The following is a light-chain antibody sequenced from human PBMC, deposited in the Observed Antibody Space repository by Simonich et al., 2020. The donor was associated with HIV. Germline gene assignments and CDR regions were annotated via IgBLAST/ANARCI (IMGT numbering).Light chain of an antibody. J-gene: IGLJ2*01. CDR1: SSDVGRYKL. CDR3: CSYAGTTFVV. V-gene: IGLV2-23*01. Sequence: QSALTQPASVSGSPGQSITISCTGTSSDVGRYKLVSWYQQHPGKAPKLMIYEGSKRPAGVSNRFSGSKSGNTASLTISGLQAEDEADYYCCSYAGTTFVVFGGGTKLTVL. CDR2: EGS.